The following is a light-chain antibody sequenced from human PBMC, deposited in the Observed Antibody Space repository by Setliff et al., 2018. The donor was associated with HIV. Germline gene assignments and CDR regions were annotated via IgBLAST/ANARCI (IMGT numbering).Light chain of an antibody. Sequence: QSALTQPASVSGSPGQSITISCTGTSSDIGRYNYVSWYQQYLGKGPTLVIFDVSERPSGVSNRFSGSKSGNTASLIISGLQPDDEADYYCCSYARGSTYVFGSGTKVTVL. CDR3: CSYARGSTYV. J-gene: IGLJ1*01. CDR2: DVS. CDR1: SSDIGRYNY. V-gene: IGLV2-14*03.